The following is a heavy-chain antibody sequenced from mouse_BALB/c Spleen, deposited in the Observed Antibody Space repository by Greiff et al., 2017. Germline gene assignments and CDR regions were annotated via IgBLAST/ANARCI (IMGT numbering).Heavy chain of an antibody. CDR2: ISSGGSYT. Sequence: EVHLVESGGDLVKPGGSLKLSCAASGFTFSSYGMSWVRQTPDKRLEWVATISSGGSYTYYPDSVKGRFTISRDNAKNTLYLQMSSLKSEDTAMYYCARHVKGEDFDYWGQGTTLTVSS. CDR1: GFTFSSYG. CDR3: ARHVKGEDFDY. V-gene: IGHV5-6*01. J-gene: IGHJ2*01.